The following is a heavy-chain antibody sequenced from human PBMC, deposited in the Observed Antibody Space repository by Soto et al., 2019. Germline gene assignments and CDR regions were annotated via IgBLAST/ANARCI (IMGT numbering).Heavy chain of an antibody. J-gene: IGHJ4*02. CDR1: GLTFRSNW. D-gene: IGHD5-12*01. CDR3: TRDLMLGYSCYDF. CDR2: IKQDGSEK. V-gene: IGHV3-7*01. Sequence: EVQLVESGGGLVQPGGSLSLSCVVSGLTFRSNWMSWVRQAPGTGLEWVANIKQDGSEKNYVDSVKGRCTISRDNAKNSLYLQMNSLGVEDTAVYYCTRDLMLGYSCYDFWGRGTLVTVSA.